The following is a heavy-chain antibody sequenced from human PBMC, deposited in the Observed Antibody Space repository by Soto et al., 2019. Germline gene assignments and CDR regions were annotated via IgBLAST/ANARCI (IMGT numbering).Heavy chain of an antibody. D-gene: IGHD1-26*01. CDR3: ARQRPTDGRWEFANYYGMDV. CDR2: IIHSEST. J-gene: IGHJ6*02. CDR1: GGSFSAYY. V-gene: IGHV4-34*12. Sequence: SETLSLTCAVYGGSFSAYYWSWVRPPQGKGREWIGEIIHSESTKYNPSLKSRVTISVDTSKTQFSLKRSSVTAADTAVYYCARQRPTDGRWEFANYYGMDVWGQGTPVTVSS.